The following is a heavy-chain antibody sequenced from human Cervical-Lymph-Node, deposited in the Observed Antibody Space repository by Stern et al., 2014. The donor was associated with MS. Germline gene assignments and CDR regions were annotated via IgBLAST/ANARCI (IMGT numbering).Heavy chain of an antibody. Sequence: QLVQSGAEVKKPGASVKVSCKASGYTFTSYYMHWVRQAPGQGLEGMGIINPSGGSTSYAQKFQGRVTMTRDTSTSTVYMELSSLRSEDTAVYYCARERRWLADAFDIWGQGTMVTVSS. V-gene: IGHV1-46*01. J-gene: IGHJ3*02. D-gene: IGHD4-23*01. CDR2: INPSGGST. CDR1: GYTFTSYY. CDR3: ARERRWLADAFDI.